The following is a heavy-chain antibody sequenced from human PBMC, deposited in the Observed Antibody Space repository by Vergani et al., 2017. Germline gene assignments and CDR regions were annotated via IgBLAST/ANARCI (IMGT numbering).Heavy chain of an antibody. J-gene: IGHJ6*02. V-gene: IGHV3-11*04. CDR1: GFKFSDHY. CDR2: ISPGASTV. D-gene: IGHD1-1*01. CDR3: AKNPGISTTRHYYAMDV. Sequence: LEESGGGSVKPGGSPRLSCAASGFKFSDHYMSWIRQAPGKGLQWVSHISPGASTVSYTDSVTGRFTVSRDNDNNSLTLDMTTLRVEYTAVYYCAKNPGISTTRHYYAMDVWGQGTTVTVSS.